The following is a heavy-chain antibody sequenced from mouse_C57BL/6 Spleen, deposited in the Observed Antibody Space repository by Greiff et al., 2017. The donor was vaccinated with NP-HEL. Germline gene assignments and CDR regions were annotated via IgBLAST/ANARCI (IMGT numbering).Heavy chain of an antibody. D-gene: IGHD1-1*01. CDR2: INPNNGGT. J-gene: IGHJ2*01. Sequence: VQLQQSGPELVKPGASVKISCKASGYTFTDYYMNWVKQSHGKSLEWIGDINPNNGGTSYNQKFKGKATLTVDKSSSTAYMELRSLTSEDSAVYYCARPLYYGSSLDYWGQGTTLTVSS. CDR3: ARPLYYGSSLDY. CDR1: GYTFTDYY. V-gene: IGHV1-26*01.